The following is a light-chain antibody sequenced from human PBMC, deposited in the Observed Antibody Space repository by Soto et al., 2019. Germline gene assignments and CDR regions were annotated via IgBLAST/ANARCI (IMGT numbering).Light chain of an antibody. CDR3: TSYSRYRVLV. V-gene: IGLV2-14*01. J-gene: IGLJ3*02. CDR2: AVS. CDR1: SSDIGGYKY. Sequence: QSVLTQPASVSGSLGQSITISFTGTSSDIGGYKYVSWYQQHPGKAPKLIIFAVSNRPSGVSDRFSGSNSGNTASLTISGLQAEDEADYYCTSYSRYRVLVFGGGTKVTVL.